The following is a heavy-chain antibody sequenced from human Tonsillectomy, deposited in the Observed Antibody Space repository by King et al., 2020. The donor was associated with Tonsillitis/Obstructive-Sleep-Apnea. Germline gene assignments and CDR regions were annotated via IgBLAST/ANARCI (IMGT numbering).Heavy chain of an antibody. Sequence: QLQESGPGLVKPSETLSLTCTVSGSPISSYYWSWIRQPPGKGLEWIGYIDYSGSTNCNPSLKSRVTISVDTSKNQFSLKLSSVSAADTAVYFCARDPVLGTGDSYFDYWGQGTLVTVSS. J-gene: IGHJ4*02. CDR3: ARDPVLGTGDSYFDY. D-gene: IGHD7-27*01. CDR1: GSPISSYY. CDR2: IDYSGST. V-gene: IGHV4-59*01.